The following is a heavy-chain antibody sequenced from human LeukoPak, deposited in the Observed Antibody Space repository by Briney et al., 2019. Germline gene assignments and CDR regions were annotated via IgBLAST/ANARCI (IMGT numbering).Heavy chain of an antibody. Sequence: TSETLSLTCTVSGGSISSGDYYWSWIRQPPGKGLEWIGYIYYSGSTYYNPSLKSRVTISVDTSKNQFSLKLSSVTAADTAVYYCARAVGDLWSGYSAFDIWGQGTMVTVSS. CDR3: ARAVGDLWSGYSAFDI. D-gene: IGHD3-3*01. J-gene: IGHJ3*02. V-gene: IGHV4-30-4*08. CDR1: GGSISSGDYY. CDR2: IYYSGST.